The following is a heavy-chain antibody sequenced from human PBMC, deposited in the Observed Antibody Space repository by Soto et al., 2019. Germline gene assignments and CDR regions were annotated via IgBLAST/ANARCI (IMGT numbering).Heavy chain of an antibody. CDR3: ARAVCSGGRCSDLYYYYYMDV. Sequence: EVQLVESGGGLVQPGGSLRLSCAASGFTVSSNYMSVVRQAPGKGLEWVSVIYSGGSTYYADAVKGRFTISRDNSKNTLYLQMNSLRAEDTAVYYCARAVCSGGRCSDLYYYYYMDVWGKGTTVTVSS. V-gene: IGHV3-66*01. CDR2: IYSGGST. D-gene: IGHD2-15*01. J-gene: IGHJ6*03. CDR1: GFTVSSNY.